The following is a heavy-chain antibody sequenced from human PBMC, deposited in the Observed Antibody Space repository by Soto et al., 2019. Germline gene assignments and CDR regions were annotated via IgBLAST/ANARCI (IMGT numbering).Heavy chain of an antibody. CDR1: GGSVSSGSYY. Sequence: KPSETLSLTCTVSGGSVSSGSYYWSWIRQPPGKGLEWIGYIYYSGSTNYNPSLKSRVTISVDTSKNQFSLKLSSVTAADTAVYYCASTLIGSGSLWQQLCYFDYWGQGTLVTVSS. CDR3: ASTLIGSGSLWQQLCYFDY. J-gene: IGHJ4*02. V-gene: IGHV4-61*01. D-gene: IGHD6-13*01. CDR2: IYYSGST.